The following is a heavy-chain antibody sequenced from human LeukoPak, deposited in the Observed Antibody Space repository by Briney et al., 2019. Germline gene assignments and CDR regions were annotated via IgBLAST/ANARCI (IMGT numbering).Heavy chain of an antibody. J-gene: IGHJ5*02. CDR2: IYYSGST. CDR3: ARRLIAAAGNWFDP. V-gene: IGHV4-59*08. D-gene: IGHD6-13*01. CDR1: GGSISSYY. Sequence: SETLSLTCTVSGGSISSYYWSWIRQPPGKGLEWIGYIYYSGSTNYNPSLKSRVTISEDMSKNQFSLKLSSVTAADTAVYYCARRLIAAAGNWFDPWGQGTLVTVSS.